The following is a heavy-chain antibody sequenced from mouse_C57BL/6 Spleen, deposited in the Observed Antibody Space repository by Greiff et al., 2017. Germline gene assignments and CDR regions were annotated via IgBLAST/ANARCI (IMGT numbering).Heavy chain of an antibody. V-gene: IGHV1-62-2*01. D-gene: IGHD2-5*01. CDR2: FYPGSGSI. CDR3: ARHEDDSNLYYYAMDY. CDR1: GYTLTEYT. Sequence: QVQLQQSGAELVKPGASVKLSCKASGYTLTEYTIHWVKQRSGQGLEWIGWFYPGSGSIKYNEKFKDKATLTADKSSSTVYMELSRLTSEDSAVYFCARHEDDSNLYYYAMDYWGQGTSVTVSS. J-gene: IGHJ4*01.